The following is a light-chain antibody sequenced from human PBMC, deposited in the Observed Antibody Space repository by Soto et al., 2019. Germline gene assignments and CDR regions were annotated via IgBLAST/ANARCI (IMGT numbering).Light chain of an antibody. CDR1: TSDVGAYNY. CDR3: SSKTSSSSPFV. CDR2: EVS. J-gene: IGLJ1*01. Sequence: SVLTQPASVSGSPGQSITISCTGSTSDVGAYNYVSWYKHHPGQAPQLMIYEVSNRPSGVSNRFSGSKSGNTASLTISGLQADDEGDYYCSSKTSSSSPFVFGTGPKVAVL. V-gene: IGLV2-14*01.